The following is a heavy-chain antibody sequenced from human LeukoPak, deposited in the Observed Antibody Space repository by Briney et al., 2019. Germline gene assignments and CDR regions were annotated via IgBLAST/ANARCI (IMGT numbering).Heavy chain of an antibody. Sequence: PSETLSLTCTVSGGSISSYYWSWIRQPPGKGLEGIGSIYYSGSTYYNPSLKRRGTISVDTSKTQFSLKLSSVSAADTAVYYGARHGGLIAVDGSDWFDPWGQGTLVTVSS. V-gene: IGHV4-39*01. D-gene: IGHD6-19*01. CDR3: ARHGGLIAVDGSDWFDP. CDR1: GGSISSYY. CDR2: IYYSGST. J-gene: IGHJ5*02.